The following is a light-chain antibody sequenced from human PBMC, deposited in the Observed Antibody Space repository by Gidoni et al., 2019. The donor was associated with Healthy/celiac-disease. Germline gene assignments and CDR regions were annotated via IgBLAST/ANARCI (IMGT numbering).Light chain of an antibody. CDR3: QQYNNWLIT. J-gene: IGKJ5*01. Sequence: EIVMTQSPATLSVSPGERATLSCRASQSVSSNLAWYQQKPGQAPRLLIYGASTRATGIPARFSGSGSGTEFTLTISSLQSEDFAVYYCQQYNNWLITFGRGTQLEIK. CDR2: GAS. CDR1: QSVSSN. V-gene: IGKV3-15*01.